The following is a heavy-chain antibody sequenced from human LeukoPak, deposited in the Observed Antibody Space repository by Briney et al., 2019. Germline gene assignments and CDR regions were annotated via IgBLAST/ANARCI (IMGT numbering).Heavy chain of an antibody. CDR3: ARAYSAYDSFDY. Sequence: PSETLSLTCSVSGDSISLSFYYWGWIRQPPGKALEWIGSVYYSGTTSYNPSLKSRVTISVDTSKNQFFLKVSSVTAADTAVYYCARAYSAYDSFDYWGQGTLVTVSS. J-gene: IGHJ4*02. CDR1: GDSISLSFYY. V-gene: IGHV4-39*07. CDR2: VYYSGTT. D-gene: IGHD5-12*01.